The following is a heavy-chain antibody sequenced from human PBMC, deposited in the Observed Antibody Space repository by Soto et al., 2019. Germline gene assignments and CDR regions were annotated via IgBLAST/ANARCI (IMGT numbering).Heavy chain of an antibody. CDR2: IYSGGST. Sequence: GGSLRLSCAASGFTVSSNYMSWVRQAPGKGLEWVSVIYSGGSTYYADSVKGRFTISRHNSKNTLYLQMNSLRAEDTAVYYCARTQPGDYGDYNAFDIWGQGTMVTVSS. J-gene: IGHJ3*02. CDR3: ARTQPGDYGDYNAFDI. CDR1: GFTVSSNY. D-gene: IGHD4-17*01. V-gene: IGHV3-53*04.